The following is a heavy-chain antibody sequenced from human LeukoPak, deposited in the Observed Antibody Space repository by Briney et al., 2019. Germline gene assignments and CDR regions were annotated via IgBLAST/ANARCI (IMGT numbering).Heavy chain of an antibody. Sequence: GESLKISCKGSGYRFTSYWIGWVRQMPGKGLEWMGIIHPGDSDTRYSPSFQGQVTISAVKSISTAYLQWSSLKASDTAMYYCARPLMVRGEGFYFDRWGQGTLVTVSS. J-gene: IGHJ4*02. V-gene: IGHV5-51*01. CDR1: GYRFTSYW. CDR3: ARPLMVRGEGFYFDR. CDR2: IHPGDSDT. D-gene: IGHD3-10*01.